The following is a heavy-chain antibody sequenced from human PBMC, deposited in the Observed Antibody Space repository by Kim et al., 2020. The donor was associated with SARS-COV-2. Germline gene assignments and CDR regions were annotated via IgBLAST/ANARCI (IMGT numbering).Heavy chain of an antibody. Sequence: GGSLRLSCAASGFTFSSYAMSWVRQAPGKGLEWVSAISGSGGSTYYADSVKGRFTISRDNSKNTLYLQMNSLRAEDTAVYYCAKVLMATIQIPTGYWGQGTLVTVSS. CDR1: GFTFSSYA. V-gene: IGHV3-23*01. J-gene: IGHJ4*02. CDR2: ISGSGGST. CDR3: AKVLMATIQIPTGY. D-gene: IGHD5-12*01.